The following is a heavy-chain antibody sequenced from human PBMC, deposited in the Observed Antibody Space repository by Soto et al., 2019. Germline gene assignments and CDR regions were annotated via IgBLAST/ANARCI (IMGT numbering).Heavy chain of an antibody. CDR2: VNPNSGYT. Sequence: ASVKVSCKASEYTFTSYDINWVRQAPGQGLEWMGWVNPNSGYTGYAQKFQGRITMTRSTSISTAYMELSSLRPEDTAVYYCARGITSGYSAYYFDYWGQGTLVTVSS. D-gene: IGHD3-22*01. J-gene: IGHJ4*02. V-gene: IGHV1-8*02. CDR3: ARGITSGYSAYYFDY. CDR1: EYTFTSYD.